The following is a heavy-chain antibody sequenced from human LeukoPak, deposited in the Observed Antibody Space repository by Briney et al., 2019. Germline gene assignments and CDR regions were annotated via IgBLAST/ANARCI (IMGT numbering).Heavy chain of an antibody. V-gene: IGHV1-69*05. D-gene: IGHD1-20*01. Sequence: GASVKVSCKASGGTFSSYAISWVRQAPGQGLEWMGGIIPIFGTANYAQKFQGRVTITTDESTSTAYVELSSLRSEDTAVYYCARAPYNWNERSFDYWGQGTLVTVSS. CDR1: GGTFSSYA. CDR3: ARAPYNWNERSFDY. CDR2: IIPIFGTA. J-gene: IGHJ4*02.